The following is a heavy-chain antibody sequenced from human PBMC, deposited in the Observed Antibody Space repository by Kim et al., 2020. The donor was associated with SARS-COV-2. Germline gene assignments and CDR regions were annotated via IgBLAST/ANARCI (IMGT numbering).Heavy chain of an antibody. V-gene: IGHV1-46*01. J-gene: IGHJ4*02. CDR3: ARESNSFDY. Sequence: TMYPQKVQGRVTVTRDTSTSTLYMELSSLRSEDTAVYYCARESNSFDYWGQGSLVTVSS. CDR2: T. D-gene: IGHD1-26*01.